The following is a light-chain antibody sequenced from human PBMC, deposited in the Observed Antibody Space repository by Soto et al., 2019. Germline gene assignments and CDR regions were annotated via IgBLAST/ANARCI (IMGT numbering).Light chain of an antibody. CDR1: QSVSSSY. CDR2: GAS. V-gene: IGKV3-20*01. Sequence: ESVATQSPGTLSLSPGERATLSCRASQSVSSSYLAWYQQKPGQAPRLLIYGASSRATGIPDRFSGSGSGTDFTLTISRLEPEDFAVYYCQQYGSSPWTFGQGTKVDIK. J-gene: IGKJ1*01. CDR3: QQYGSSPWT.